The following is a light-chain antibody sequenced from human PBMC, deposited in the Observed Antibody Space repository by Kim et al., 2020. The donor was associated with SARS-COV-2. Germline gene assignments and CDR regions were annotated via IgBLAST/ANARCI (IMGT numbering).Light chain of an antibody. V-gene: IGLV1-40*01. CDR1: SSNIGAGYD. Sequence: RVTISCPGSSSNIGAGYDFHCYQHLPRTAPKLLMYGDNNRPSGVPDRFSGSKSGTSASLAITGLQAEDEADYYCQSYDSSLSGYVFVTGTKVTVL. CDR2: GDN. J-gene: IGLJ1*01. CDR3: QSYDSSLSGYV.